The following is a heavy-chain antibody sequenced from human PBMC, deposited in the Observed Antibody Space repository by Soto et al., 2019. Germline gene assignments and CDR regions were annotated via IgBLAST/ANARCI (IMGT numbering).Heavy chain of an antibody. Sequence: GGSLRLSCAASGFTCSDHYMDWVRQAPGKGLEWVGRTRNKANSYTTEYAASVKGRFTISIDDSKNSLYMQMNSLKTEDTAVYYCARGGYCGVTRCQSDHYSMDVWGQGTTVTVSS. CDR3: ARGGYCGVTRCQSDHYSMDV. CDR2: TRNKANSYTT. J-gene: IGHJ6*02. D-gene: IGHD2-21*01. V-gene: IGHV3-72*01. CDR1: GFTCSDHY.